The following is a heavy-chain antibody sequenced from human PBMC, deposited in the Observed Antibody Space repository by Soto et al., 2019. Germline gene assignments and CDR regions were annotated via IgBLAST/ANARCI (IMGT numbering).Heavy chain of an antibody. V-gene: IGHV4-59*08. CDR2: VYYTGDT. J-gene: IGHJ6*02. D-gene: IGHD4-17*01. CDR3: GRQGIDYLHGLVDV. CDR1: SGPDRSHN. Sequence: PSETLSLTCTVSSGPDRSHNWGWIRQPPGRGLEWIGYVYYTGDTAYNPSLRGRVTISADTSTNDISLTLSSVTAADTAVYYCGRQGIDYLHGLVDVWGQGTTVTVS.